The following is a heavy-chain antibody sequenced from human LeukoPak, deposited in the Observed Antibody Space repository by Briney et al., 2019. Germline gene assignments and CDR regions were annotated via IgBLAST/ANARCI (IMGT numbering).Heavy chain of an antibody. CDR2: INHSGST. V-gene: IGHV4-34*01. CDR1: GGSFSGYY. CDR3: ASQMTIYVLRFSGYYFDY. D-gene: IGHD3-3*01. Sequence: PSETLSLTCAVYGGSFSGYYWNWIRQPPGKGLEWIGEINHSGSTNYNPSLKSRVTISVDTSKNQFSLKLSSVTAADTAVYYCASQMTIYVLRFSGYYFDYWGQGTLVTVSS. J-gene: IGHJ4*02.